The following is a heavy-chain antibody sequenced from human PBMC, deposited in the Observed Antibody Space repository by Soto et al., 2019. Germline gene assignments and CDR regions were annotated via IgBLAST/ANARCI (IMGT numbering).Heavy chain of an antibody. D-gene: IGHD6-6*01. V-gene: IGHV3-30*02. J-gene: IGHJ6*02. CDR1: IFTSSIDG. CDR2: IWYDGSNK. Sequence: PGGSMKISSSASIFTSSIDGMHWVRKDTGKGLEWVAVIWYDGSNKYYADSVKGRFTISRDNSKNTLYLQMNSLRAEDTAVYYCAKDRGAAEYSSSDGMDVWGQGTTVTVSS. CDR3: AKDRGAAEYSSSDGMDV.